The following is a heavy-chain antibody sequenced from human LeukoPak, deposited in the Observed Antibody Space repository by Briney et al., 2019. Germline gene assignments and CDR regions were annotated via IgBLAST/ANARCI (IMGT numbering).Heavy chain of an antibody. D-gene: IGHD1-1*01. CDR1: GFTVSSNY. V-gene: IGHV3-66*02. Sequence: PGGSLRLSCAASGFTVSSNYMSWVRQAPGKGLEWVSVIYSGGSTYYADSVKGRFTISRDNSKNTLYLQMNSLRAEDMAVYYCARDSTGTYYFDYWGQGTLVTVSS. CDR2: IYSGGST. J-gene: IGHJ4*02. CDR3: ARDSTGTYYFDY.